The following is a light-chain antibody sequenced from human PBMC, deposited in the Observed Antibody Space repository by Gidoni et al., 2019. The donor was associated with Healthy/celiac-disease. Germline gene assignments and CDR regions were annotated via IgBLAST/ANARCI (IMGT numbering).Light chain of an antibody. Sequence: EIVLTQSPGTLSLSPGERSTLSCRASQSVSSSYLAWYQQKPGQAPRLLIYGSSSRATGIPDRFSGSGSVTDFTITISRLEPEDFAVYYCQQYGSSPFTFGPGTKVDIK. V-gene: IGKV3-20*01. CDR2: GSS. J-gene: IGKJ3*01. CDR1: QSVSSSY. CDR3: QQYGSSPFT.